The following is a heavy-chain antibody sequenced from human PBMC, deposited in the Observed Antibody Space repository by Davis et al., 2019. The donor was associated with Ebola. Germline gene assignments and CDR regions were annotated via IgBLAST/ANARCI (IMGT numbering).Heavy chain of an antibody. CDR3: ARAQADTAMVTFDY. Sequence: PGGSLRLSCAASGFTFSSYAMSWVRQAPGKGLEWVAVISYDGSNKYYADSVKGRFTISRDNSKNTLYLQMNSLRAEDTAVYYCARAQADTAMVTFDYWGQGTLVTVSS. V-gene: IGHV3-30-3*01. J-gene: IGHJ4*02. D-gene: IGHD5-18*01. CDR2: ISYDGSNK. CDR1: GFTFSSYA.